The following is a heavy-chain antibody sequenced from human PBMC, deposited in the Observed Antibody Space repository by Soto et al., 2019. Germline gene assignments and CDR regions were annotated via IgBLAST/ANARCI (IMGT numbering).Heavy chain of an antibody. D-gene: IGHD2-8*01. V-gene: IGHV3-74*01. CDR1: GSTFSSYW. CDR3: AKDATAVNGVWDPFDM. Sequence: PGGSLRLSCAPSGSTFSSYWRHWVRQAPEKGLVWVSRINSDGSSTSYADSVKGRFTISRDNAKNTLYLQMNSLRADDTAVYYCAKDATAVNGVWDPFDMWAQGTEVTVSS. J-gene: IGHJ3*02. CDR2: INSDGSST.